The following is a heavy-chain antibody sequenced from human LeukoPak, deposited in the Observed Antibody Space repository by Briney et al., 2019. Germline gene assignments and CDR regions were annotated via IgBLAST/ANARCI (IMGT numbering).Heavy chain of an antibody. CDR1: GFTFSSYD. CDR2: ISDSGSRI. J-gene: IGHJ4*02. Sequence: GGSLRLSSAASGFTFSSYDMNWVRQAPGKGLEWISYISDSGSRIYYADSVKGRFTISRDNAKNSLLQMNSLRAEDTAVYYCARVRGSYFPVFDYWGQGTLVTVSS. CDR3: ARVRGSYFPVFDY. D-gene: IGHD1-26*01. V-gene: IGHV3-48*03.